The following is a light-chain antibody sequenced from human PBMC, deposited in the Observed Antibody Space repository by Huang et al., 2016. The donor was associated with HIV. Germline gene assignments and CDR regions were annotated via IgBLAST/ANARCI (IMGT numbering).Light chain of an antibody. V-gene: IGKV1-27*01. Sequence: DIQMTQSPSSLSASVGDRVTITCRASQGIANYLAWYQQKPGKVPKLLIYAASTFHSGVPSRFSGSGSGTDFTLTISSLQPEDVATYYCQKYHSAPFTFGPGTKVDIK. J-gene: IGKJ3*01. CDR1: QGIANY. CDR2: AAS. CDR3: QKYHSAPFT.